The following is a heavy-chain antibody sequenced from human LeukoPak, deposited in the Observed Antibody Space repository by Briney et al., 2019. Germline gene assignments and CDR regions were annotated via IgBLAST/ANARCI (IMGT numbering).Heavy chain of an antibody. CDR2: ISAYNGNT. CDR3: ARATYYDFWSGYGVLDY. Sequence: ALVKVSCKASGYTFTSYGISWVRQAPGQGLEWMGWISAYNGNTNYAQKLQGRVTMTTDTSTSTAYMELRSLRSDDTAVYYCARATYYDFWSGYGVLDYWGQGTLVTVSS. D-gene: IGHD3-3*01. CDR1: GYTFTSYG. J-gene: IGHJ4*02. V-gene: IGHV1-18*01.